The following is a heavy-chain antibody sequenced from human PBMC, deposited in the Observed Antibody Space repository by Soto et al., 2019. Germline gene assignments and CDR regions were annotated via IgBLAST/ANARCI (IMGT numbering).Heavy chain of an antibody. CDR2: IYYSGST. J-gene: IGHJ5*02. V-gene: IGHV4-31*03. CDR1: GGSISSGGYY. CDR3: ACYQLNSYNWFDP. Sequence: TSETRSLTCTVSGGSISSGGYYWSWIRQHPGKGLEWIGYIYYSGSTYYNPSLKSRVTIXXXTXXXXXSLXLXXVTXADTAVYYCACYQLNSYNWFDPWGQGTLVTVSS. D-gene: IGHD2-2*01.